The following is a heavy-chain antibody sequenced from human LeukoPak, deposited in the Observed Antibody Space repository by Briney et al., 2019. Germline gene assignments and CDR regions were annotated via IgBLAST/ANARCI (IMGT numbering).Heavy chain of an antibody. J-gene: IGHJ6*02. Sequence: SETLSLTCTVSDGSIRSYYWSWIRQPPGKGLEWIGYIYFSGITNYNPSLRSRVTISIDTSKNQFSLQLNSVTPEDTAVYYCARGYSGYAEVYYYYYGMDVWGQGTTVTVSS. CDR1: DGSIRSYY. CDR3: ARGYSGYAEVYYYYYGMDV. CDR2: IYFSGIT. D-gene: IGHD5-12*01. V-gene: IGHV4-59*12.